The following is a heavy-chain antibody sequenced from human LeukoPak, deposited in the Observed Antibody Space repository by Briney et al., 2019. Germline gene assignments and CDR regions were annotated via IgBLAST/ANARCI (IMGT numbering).Heavy chain of an antibody. J-gene: IGHJ4*02. CDR1: GYNCTDYD. CDR3: ARGRSDYYLDS. Sequence: ASVKVSCKASGYNCTDYDMRWVRQAPGHGIEWMGWIHPDSGGTNYAQKFQGRVTMTRDTSISTAYMGLSRLTSDDTAVYYCARGRSDYYLDSWGQGTLVTVSS. D-gene: IGHD3-10*01. V-gene: IGHV1-2*02. CDR2: IHPDSGGT.